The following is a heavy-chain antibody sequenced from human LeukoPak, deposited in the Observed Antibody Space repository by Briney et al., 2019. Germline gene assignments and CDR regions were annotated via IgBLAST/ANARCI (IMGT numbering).Heavy chain of an antibody. CDR3: ARGGLLNAKPFDY. CDR2: IWYDGSNK. Sequence: GGSLRLSCAASGFTFSSYGMHWVRQAPGKGLEWVAVIWYDGSNKYYADSVKGRFTISRDNSKNTLYLQMNSLRAEDTAVYYCARGGLLNAKPFDYWGQGTLVTVSS. CDR1: GFTFSSYG. V-gene: IGHV3-33*01. D-gene: IGHD2-15*01. J-gene: IGHJ4*02.